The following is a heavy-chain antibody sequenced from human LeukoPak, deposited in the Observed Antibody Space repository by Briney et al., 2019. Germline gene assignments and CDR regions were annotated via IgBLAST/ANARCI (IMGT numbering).Heavy chain of an antibody. D-gene: IGHD2-2*01. J-gene: IGHJ4*02. V-gene: IGHV4-61*02. CDR1: GGSISSGSYY. CDR2: IYTSGSI. Sequence: SQTLSLTCTVSGGSISSGSYYWSWIRQPAGKGLEWIGRIYTSGSINYNPSLKSRVTISVDTSKNQFSLKLSSVTAADTAVYYCAREVAAAYYFDYWGQGTLVTVSS. CDR3: AREVAAAYYFDY.